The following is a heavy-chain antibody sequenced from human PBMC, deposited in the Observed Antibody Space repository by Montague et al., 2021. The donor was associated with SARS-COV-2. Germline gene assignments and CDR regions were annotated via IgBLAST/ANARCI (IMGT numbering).Heavy chain of an antibody. CDR1: GGSISGSY. CDR2: LYYSGSA. Sequence: SETLSLTCTISGGSISGSYWSWIRQPPGKGLEWIGCLYYSGSANYNPSLRIRVTISADTSKNQSSLKLNAVTAADTAVYYCARESIVVVPAEIYYYGMDVWGQGTTVTVSS. CDR3: ARESIVVVPAEIYYYGMDV. D-gene: IGHD2-2*01. J-gene: IGHJ6*02. V-gene: IGHV4-59*01.